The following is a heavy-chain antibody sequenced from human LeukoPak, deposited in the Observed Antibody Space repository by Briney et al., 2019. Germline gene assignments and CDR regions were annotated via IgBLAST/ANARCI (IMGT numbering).Heavy chain of an antibody. CDR2: IYPGDSDT. Sequence: GESLKISCKGSGYSFTSYWIGWVRQMPGKGLEWMGIIYPGDSDTRYSPSFQGQVTISADKSISTAYLQWSSLKASDTAMYYCARNIVGAPPVGAAFDIWGQGTMVTVSS. V-gene: IGHV5-51*01. CDR1: GYSFTSYW. CDR3: ARNIVGAPPVGAAFDI. J-gene: IGHJ3*02. D-gene: IGHD1-26*01.